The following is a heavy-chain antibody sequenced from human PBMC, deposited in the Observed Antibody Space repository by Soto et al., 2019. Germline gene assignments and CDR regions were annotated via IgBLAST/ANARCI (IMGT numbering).Heavy chain of an antibody. Sequence: VQLLESGGGLVQPGGSLRLSCAASGVTFSTYAMSWVRQAPGKGLEWVSAISRSGGSTYYADSVKGRFTVSRDNPETMLYLQMNSLRAEDTAVYFCAKGSASTYYFDSWGQGTLVTVSP. D-gene: IGHD6-19*01. CDR3: AKGSASTYYFDS. V-gene: IGHV3-23*01. J-gene: IGHJ4*02. CDR1: GVTFSTYA. CDR2: ISRSGGST.